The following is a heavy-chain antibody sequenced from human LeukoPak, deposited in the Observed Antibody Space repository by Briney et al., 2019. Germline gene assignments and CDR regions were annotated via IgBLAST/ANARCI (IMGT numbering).Heavy chain of an antibody. D-gene: IGHD6-13*01. V-gene: IGHV3-74*01. Sequence: SGGSLRLSCTASGFSFSSYWMHWVRQAPGKGLVWVSRINSAGISTNYADSVKGRFTISRDNAKNTLYLQMNSLRAEDTAIYYCGRDIATPVDYWGLGTLVTVSS. CDR3: GRDIATPVDY. CDR1: GFSFSSYW. J-gene: IGHJ4*02. CDR2: INSAGIST.